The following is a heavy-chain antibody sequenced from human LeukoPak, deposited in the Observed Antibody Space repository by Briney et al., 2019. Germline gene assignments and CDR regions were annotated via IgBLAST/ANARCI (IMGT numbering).Heavy chain of an antibody. J-gene: IGHJ4*02. CDR1: GFTFSSCG. V-gene: IGHV3-30*02. CDR2: IRYDGSNK. Sequence: GGSLRLSCAASGFTFSSCGMHWVRQAPGKGLEWVAFIRYDGSNKYYADSVKGRFTISRDNSKNTLYLQMNSLRAEDTAVYYCAKGLIAVAGTEYFDYWGQGTLVTVSS. CDR3: AKGLIAVAGTEYFDY. D-gene: IGHD6-19*01.